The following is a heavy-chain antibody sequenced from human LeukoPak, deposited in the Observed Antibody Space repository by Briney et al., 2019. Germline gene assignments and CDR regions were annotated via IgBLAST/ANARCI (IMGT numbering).Heavy chain of an antibody. Sequence: GGSLRLSCAASGFNFSNYAMSWVRQAPGKGLEWVSAITGSGGNTYYADSVKGRFTISRDNSKNTVFLQMNSLRAEDTAVYYCAKWGDYGVLTGYYVSDYWDQGTLVTVSS. J-gene: IGHJ4*02. CDR3: AKWGDYGVLTGYYVSDY. CDR1: GFNFSNYA. CDR2: ITGSGGNT. D-gene: IGHD3-9*01. V-gene: IGHV3-23*01.